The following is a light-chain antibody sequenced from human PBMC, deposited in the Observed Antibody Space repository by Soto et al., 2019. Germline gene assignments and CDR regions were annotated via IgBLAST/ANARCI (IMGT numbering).Light chain of an antibody. CDR3: QQRRVWPLT. Sequence: VLTQSPAILSLSPGERATLSCRASQSVSNYLAWYQQRPGQAPRLLIYDSSNRATGIPARFSASESGTDFTLTISSLEPEDFAVYYCQQRRVWPLTFGGGTKVEIK. V-gene: IGKV3-11*01. J-gene: IGKJ4*01. CDR1: QSVSNY. CDR2: DSS.